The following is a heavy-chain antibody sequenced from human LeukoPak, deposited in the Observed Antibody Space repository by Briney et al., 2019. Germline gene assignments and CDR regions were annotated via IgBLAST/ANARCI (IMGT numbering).Heavy chain of an antibody. D-gene: IGHD6-13*01. CDR2: IIPIFGTA. V-gene: IGHV1-69*05. CDR3: ATRELVQDYYYMDV. J-gene: IGHJ6*03. CDR1: GGTFSSYA. Sequence: GSSVKVSCKASGGTFSSYAISWVRQAPGQGLEWMGRIIPIFGTANYAQKFQGRVTITTDESTSTAYMELSSLRSEDTAVYYCATRELVQDYYYMDVWGKGTTVTVSS.